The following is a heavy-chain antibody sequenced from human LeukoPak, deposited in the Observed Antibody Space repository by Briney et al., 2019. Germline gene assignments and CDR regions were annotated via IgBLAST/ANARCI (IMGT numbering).Heavy chain of an antibody. Sequence: SETLSFTCTASGVSISTYYWSWIRQPPGKGLEWIGYIYYSGSTNYNPSLKSRVTISVDTSKNQFSLKLSSVTAADTAVYYCARDRIPASYSSSWYAIDPWGQGTLVTVSS. J-gene: IGHJ5*02. CDR3: ARDRIPASYSSSWYAIDP. CDR2: IYYSGST. D-gene: IGHD6-13*01. CDR1: GVSISTYY. V-gene: IGHV4-59*12.